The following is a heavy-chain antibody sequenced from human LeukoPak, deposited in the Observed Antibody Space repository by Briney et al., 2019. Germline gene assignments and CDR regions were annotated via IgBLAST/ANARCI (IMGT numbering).Heavy chain of an antibody. J-gene: IGHJ4*02. Sequence: PGGSLRLSCAASGFTFSAYNMNWVRQAPGKGLEWVSYISSSSPIYYADSVKGRFTISRDNAKNSLFLQINSLRAEETAVGYCAGDARRERTTGAYCFDYWGQGTLVTVSS. CDR2: ISSSSPI. CDR1: GFTFSAYN. CDR3: AGDARRERTTGAYCFDY. D-gene: IGHD4-17*01. V-gene: IGHV3-69-1*02.